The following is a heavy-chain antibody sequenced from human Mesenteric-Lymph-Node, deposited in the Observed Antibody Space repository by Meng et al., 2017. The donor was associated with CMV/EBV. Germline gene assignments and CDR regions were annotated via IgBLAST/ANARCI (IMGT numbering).Heavy chain of an antibody. CDR1: GYTFTGYY. CDR3: ARGNTMVRGPYYFDY. V-gene: IGHV1-2*06. CDR2: INPNSGGT. Sequence: SGYTFTGYYMQWVRQAPGQGLEWMGRINPNSGGTNYAQKFQGRVTMTRDTSISTAYMELSRLRSDDTAVYYCARGNTMVRGPYYFDYWGQGTLVTVSS. D-gene: IGHD3-10*01. J-gene: IGHJ4*02.